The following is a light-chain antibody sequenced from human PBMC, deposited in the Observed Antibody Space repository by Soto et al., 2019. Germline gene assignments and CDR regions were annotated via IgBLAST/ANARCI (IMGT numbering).Light chain of an antibody. Sequence: QSLLTHPPSLSGAPGQRFTISCTGSSSNIGAGYDVHWYQQLPGTAPKLLIYGNSNRPSGVPDRFSGSKSGTSASLAITGLQAEDEADYYCQSYDSSLSGYVFGTGTKVTVL. CDR3: QSYDSSLSGYV. CDR1: SSNIGAGYD. J-gene: IGLJ1*01. CDR2: GNS. V-gene: IGLV1-40*01.